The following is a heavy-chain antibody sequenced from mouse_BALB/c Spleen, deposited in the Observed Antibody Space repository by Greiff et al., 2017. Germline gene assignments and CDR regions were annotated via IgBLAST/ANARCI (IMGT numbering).Heavy chain of an antibody. V-gene: IGHV5-4*02. J-gene: IGHJ4*01. CDR2: ISDGGSYT. CDR1: GFTFSDYY. Sequence: DVMLVESGGGLVKPGGSLKLSCAASGFTFSDYYMYWVRQTPEKRLEWVATISDGGSYTYYPDSVKGRFTISRDNAKNNLYLQMSSLKSEDTAMYYCARGRDYRYDDAMDYWGQGTSVTVSS. D-gene: IGHD2-14*01. CDR3: ARGRDYRYDDAMDY.